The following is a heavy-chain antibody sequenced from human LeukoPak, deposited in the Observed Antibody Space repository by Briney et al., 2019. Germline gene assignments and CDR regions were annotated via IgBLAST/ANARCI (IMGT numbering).Heavy chain of an antibody. Sequence: GGSLRLSCAASEFTVSSNYMSWVRQAPGKGLEWVSVIYSGGSTYYADSVKGRFTISRHNSKNTLYLQMNSLRAEDTAVYYCARRGRYSSSGGFDPWGQGTLVTVSS. D-gene: IGHD6-13*01. V-gene: IGHV3-53*04. CDR2: IYSGGST. J-gene: IGHJ5*02. CDR1: EFTVSSNY. CDR3: ARRGRYSSSGGFDP.